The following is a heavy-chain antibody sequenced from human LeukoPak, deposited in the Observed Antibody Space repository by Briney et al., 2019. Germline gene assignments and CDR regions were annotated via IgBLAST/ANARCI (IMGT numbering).Heavy chain of an antibody. V-gene: IGHV3-7*03. J-gene: IGHJ4*02. CDR2: IKQDGSEK. Sequence: RSGGSLRLSCAASGFIFSSYWMSWVRQAPGKGLEWVANIKQDGSEKYYVDSVKGRFTISRDNAKNSLYLQMNSLRAEDTAVYYCARGPYYYGLYYFDYWGQGTLVTVSS. D-gene: IGHD3-10*01. CDR3: ARGPYYYGLYYFDY. CDR1: GFIFSSYW.